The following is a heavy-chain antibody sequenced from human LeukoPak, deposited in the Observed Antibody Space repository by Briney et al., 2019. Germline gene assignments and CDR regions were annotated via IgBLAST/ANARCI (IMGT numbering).Heavy chain of an antibody. V-gene: IGHV1-46*01. D-gene: IGHD2-15*01. CDR3: ARLVVQGFSYFDS. CDR1: GYTFTSYY. Sequence: ASVKVSCKASGYTFTSYYMHWVRQAPGQGLEWMGIINPSGGSTSYAQKFQGRVTMTIDKSTSTAYMELRNLRSDDTAVYHCARLVVQGFSYFDSWGQGTLVTVSS. CDR2: INPSGGST. J-gene: IGHJ4*02.